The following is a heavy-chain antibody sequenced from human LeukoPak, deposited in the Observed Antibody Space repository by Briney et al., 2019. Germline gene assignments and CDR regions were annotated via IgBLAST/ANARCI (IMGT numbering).Heavy chain of an antibody. J-gene: IGHJ3*02. D-gene: IGHD2-21*02. CDR2: IIPIFGTA. Sequence: SVKVSCKASGGTFSSYAISWVRQAPGQGLEWMGGIIPIFGTANYAQKFQGRVTITADESTSTAYMELSSLRSEDTAVYYCARSQNRIGAYCGGDCYNDAFDIWGQGTMVTVSS. CDR1: GGTFSSYA. V-gene: IGHV1-69*13. CDR3: ARSQNRIGAYCGGDCYNDAFDI.